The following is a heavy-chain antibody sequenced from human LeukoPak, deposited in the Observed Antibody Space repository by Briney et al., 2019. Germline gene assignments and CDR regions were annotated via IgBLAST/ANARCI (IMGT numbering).Heavy chain of an antibody. J-gene: IGHJ4*03. Sequence: SETLSLTCTVSGGSISSYYWSWIRQPAGKGLEWIGRIYTSESTNYNPSLKSRVTISVDKSKNQFSLKLSSVTAADTAVYYCARAKTSGYYYGYFDHWGQGTLVAVSS. V-gene: IGHV4-4*07. CDR1: GGSISSYY. CDR3: ARAKTSGYYYGYFDH. D-gene: IGHD3-22*01. CDR2: IYTSEST.